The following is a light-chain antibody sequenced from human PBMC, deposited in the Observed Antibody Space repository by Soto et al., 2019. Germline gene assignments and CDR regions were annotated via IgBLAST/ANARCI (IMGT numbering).Light chain of an antibody. J-gene: IGKJ2*01. CDR3: QHYGSAPYT. CDR1: QSVSSY. Sequence: EIVLTQSPGTLSLSPGERATLSCRASQSVSSYLAWHQQKPGQAPRLLIYAASIRATGIPDRFSGSGSGTDFTLTISRLEPEDFAVYYCQHYGSAPYTFGQGTKLEIK. CDR2: AAS. V-gene: IGKV3-20*01.